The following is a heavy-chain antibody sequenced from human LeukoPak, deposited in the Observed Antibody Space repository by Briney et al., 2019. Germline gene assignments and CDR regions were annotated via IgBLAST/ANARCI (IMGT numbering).Heavy chain of an antibody. V-gene: IGHV3-23*01. CDR1: GVTFSGYT. CDR2: ILNNGATT. Sequence: GGSLRLSCAASGVTFSGYTMSWVRQAPGKGLEWVSSILNNGATTYYADSVKGRFTISRDSYKDTLDLQMNSLRAGDTAIYYCAKAQGGTNGLLDNWGQGTLVTVSS. CDR3: AKAQGGTNGLLDN. D-gene: IGHD3-16*01. J-gene: IGHJ4*02.